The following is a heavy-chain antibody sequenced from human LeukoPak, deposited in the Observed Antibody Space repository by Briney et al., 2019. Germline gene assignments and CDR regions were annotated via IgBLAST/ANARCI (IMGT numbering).Heavy chain of an antibody. J-gene: IGHJ4*02. CDR1: GFTFSNYA. V-gene: IGHV3-30-3*01. CDR3: AKGIVVVPAETYYFDY. CDR2: ISYDGSNK. D-gene: IGHD2-2*01. Sequence: PGGSLRLSCAASGFTFSNYAIHWVRQAPGKGLEWVALISYDGSNKYYADSVKGRFTISRDNSKNTLYLQMNSLRAEDTAVYYCAKGIVVVPAETYYFDYWGQGTLVTVSS.